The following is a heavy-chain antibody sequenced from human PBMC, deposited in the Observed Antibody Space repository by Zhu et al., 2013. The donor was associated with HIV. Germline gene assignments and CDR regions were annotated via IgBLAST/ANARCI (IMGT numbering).Heavy chain of an antibody. CDR3: AREHDYGDYGRTGSYYYGMDV. J-gene: IGHJ6*02. Sequence: QVQLVQSGAEVKKPGASVKVSCKASGYTFTSYGISWVRQAPGQGLEWMGWISAYNGNTNYAQKLQGRVTMTTDTSTSTAYMELRSLRSDDTAVYYCAREHDYGDYGRTGSYYYGMDVWGQGTTVTVSS. V-gene: IGHV1-18*04. D-gene: IGHD4-17*01. CDR1: GYTFTSYG. CDR2: ISAYNGNT.